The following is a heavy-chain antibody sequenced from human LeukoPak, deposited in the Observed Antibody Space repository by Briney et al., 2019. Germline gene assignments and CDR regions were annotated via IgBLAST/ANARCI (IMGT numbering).Heavy chain of an antibody. CDR1: GYTFPGYY. Sequence: ASVKVSCKASGYTFPGYYMHWVRQAPGQGLEWMGWINPNSGGTNYAQKFQGRVTMTRDTSISTAYMELSRLRSDDTAVYFCARVRPHDAFDIWGQGTMVTVSS. D-gene: IGHD4-23*01. J-gene: IGHJ3*02. V-gene: IGHV1-2*02. CDR2: INPNSGGT. CDR3: ARVRPHDAFDI.